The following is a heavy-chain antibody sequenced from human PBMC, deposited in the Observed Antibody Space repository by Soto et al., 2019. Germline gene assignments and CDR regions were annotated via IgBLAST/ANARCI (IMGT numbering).Heavy chain of an antibody. J-gene: IGHJ4*02. CDR3: ARGLYYYGSGPRRYFDY. Sequence: SETLSLTCAVYGGSFSGYYWSWIRQPPGKGLEWIGEINHSGSTNYNPSLKSRVNISVDTPKNQFSLKLSSVTAADTAVYYCARGLYYYGSGPRRYFDYWGQGTLVT. D-gene: IGHD3-10*01. V-gene: IGHV4-34*01. CDR2: INHSGST. CDR1: GGSFSGYY.